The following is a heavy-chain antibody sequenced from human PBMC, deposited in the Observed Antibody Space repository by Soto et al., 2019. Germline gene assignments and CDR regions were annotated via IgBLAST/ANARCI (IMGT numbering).Heavy chain of an antibody. D-gene: IGHD3-22*01. Sequence: QVQLQESGPGLVKPSGTLSLTCAVSGGSISSSNWWSWVRQPPGKGLEWIGEIYHSGSTNYNPSRKSRVTISVDKSMTQFSLKLSSVTAADTAVYYCARDAYYYDSSGPFDYWGQGTLVTVSS. CDR2: IYHSGST. CDR1: GGSISSSNW. CDR3: ARDAYYYDSSGPFDY. V-gene: IGHV4-4*02. J-gene: IGHJ4*02.